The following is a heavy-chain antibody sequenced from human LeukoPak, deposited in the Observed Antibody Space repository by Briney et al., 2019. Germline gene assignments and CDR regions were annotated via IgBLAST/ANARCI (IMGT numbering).Heavy chain of an antibody. CDR1: GYTFTSYG. CDR3: ARVASSGWLDRDSSDY. J-gene: IGHJ4*02. V-gene: IGHV1-18*01. Sequence: GASVRVSCKASGYTFTSYGISWVRQAPGQGLEWMGWISAYNGNTNYAQKLQGRVTMTTDTSTSTAYMELRSLRSDDTAVYYCARVASSGWLDRDSSDYWGQGTLVTVSS. D-gene: IGHD6-19*01. CDR2: ISAYNGNT.